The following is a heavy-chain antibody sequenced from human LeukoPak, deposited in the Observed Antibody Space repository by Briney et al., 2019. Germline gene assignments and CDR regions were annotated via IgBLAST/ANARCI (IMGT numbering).Heavy chain of an antibody. J-gene: IGHJ4*02. CDR3: VRVKGSYFDY. CDR1: GFTFSSYE. CDR2: ISGSDSTK. Sequence: GGSLRLSCAASGFTFSSYEMNWVRQAPGKGLEWISYISGSDSTKYYADSVKGRFTISRDNTKNSLYLQMNSLRAEDTAVYYCVRVKGSYFDYWGQGALVTVSS. V-gene: IGHV3-48*03. D-gene: IGHD2-15*01.